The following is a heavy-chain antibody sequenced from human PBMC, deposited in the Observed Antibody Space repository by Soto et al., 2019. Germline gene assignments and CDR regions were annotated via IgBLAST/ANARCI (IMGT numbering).Heavy chain of an antibody. Sequence: SLRLSCAASGFTGSTFSMNLVRQAPGKGLEWLSYIGGSGGSISYADSVKGRFTISRDNGKNTLYLQMSSLRDEDTAVYYCARDLAWAFDSWGQGALVTVSS. CDR2: IGGSGGSI. CDR1: GFTGSTFS. J-gene: IGHJ4*02. D-gene: IGHD1-26*01. CDR3: ARDLAWAFDS. V-gene: IGHV3-48*02.